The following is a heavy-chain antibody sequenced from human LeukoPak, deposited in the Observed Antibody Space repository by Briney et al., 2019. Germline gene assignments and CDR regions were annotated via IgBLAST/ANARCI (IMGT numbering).Heavy chain of an antibody. D-gene: IGHD2/OR15-2a*01. CDR3: ARRPILGGMDV. CDR1: GGSFSGYY. J-gene: IGHJ6*02. CDR2: INHSGST. V-gene: IGHV4-34*01. Sequence: SETLSLTCAVYGGSFSGYYWSWIRQPPGKGLEWIGEINHSGSTNYNPSVKSRVTISVDTSKNQFSLKLSSVTAADTAVYYCARRPILGGMDVWGQGTTVTVSS.